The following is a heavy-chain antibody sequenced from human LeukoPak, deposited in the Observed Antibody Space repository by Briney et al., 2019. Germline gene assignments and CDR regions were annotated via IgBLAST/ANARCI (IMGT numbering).Heavy chain of an antibody. V-gene: IGHV1-2*02. J-gene: IGHJ5*02. D-gene: IGHD1-26*01. Sequence: ASVKVSCKASGYTFTGYSMHWVRPAPGQGLEWMGWIKPNSGGTNYAQKFQGRVTMTRDTTISTAYMELSRLRSDDTAVYHCARKVGANLNNWFDPWDQGTLVTVSS. CDR2: IKPNSGGT. CDR1: GYTFTGYS. CDR3: ARKVGANLNNWFDP.